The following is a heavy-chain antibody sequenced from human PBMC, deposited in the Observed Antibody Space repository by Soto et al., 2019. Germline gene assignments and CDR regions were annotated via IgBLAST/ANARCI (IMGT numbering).Heavy chain of an antibody. CDR1: GFPFSSYG. J-gene: IGHJ4*02. CDR2: IWYDGSNK. V-gene: IGHV3-33*03. Sequence: PGGSLRLSCAASGFPFSSYGMLWVRQAPGKGLDWVGVIWYDGSNKDYAESVQGRFTISRDNSKNMLYLQMNSLRADDTAVYYCASSINWGQGTLVTVSS. CDR3: ASSIN.